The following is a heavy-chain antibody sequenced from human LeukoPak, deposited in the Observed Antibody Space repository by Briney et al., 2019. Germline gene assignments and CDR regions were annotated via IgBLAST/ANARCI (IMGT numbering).Heavy chain of an antibody. CDR2: ISGSGRTT. Sequence: GGSLRLSCAASGFTFSNYAMSWVRQAPGKGLEWVSDISGSGRTTNYADSVKGRFTISRDRSKNTLDLQMNSLRAEDTAVYYCARQRGLTIFGVVIPHYFDYWGEGSLVTVSS. CDR3: ARQRGLTIFGVVIPHYFDY. J-gene: IGHJ4*02. CDR1: GFTFSNYA. V-gene: IGHV3-23*01. D-gene: IGHD3-3*01.